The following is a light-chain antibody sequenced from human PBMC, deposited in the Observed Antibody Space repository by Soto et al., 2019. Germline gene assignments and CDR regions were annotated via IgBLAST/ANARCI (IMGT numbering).Light chain of an antibody. CDR2: DAS. J-gene: IGKJ1*01. CDR1: QNINSN. V-gene: IGKV3-15*01. CDR3: QQYNNWPPWT. Sequence: EIVMTQSPATLSVSPGEGATVSCRSSQNINSNLAWYKQKPGQAPSLLIYDASTRAAGIPARVGGSGSGTEFTLTISSLQSEDFAVYYCQQYNNWPPWTFGQGTKVDIK.